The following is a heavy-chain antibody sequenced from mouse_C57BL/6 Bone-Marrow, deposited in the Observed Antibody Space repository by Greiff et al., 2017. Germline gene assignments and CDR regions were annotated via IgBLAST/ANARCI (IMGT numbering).Heavy chain of an antibody. V-gene: IGHV1-39*01. D-gene: IGHD1-1*01. CDR3: ARGGYYGSSEGYRDFDV. CDR2: INPNYGTT. CDR1: GYSFTDYN. Sequence: VQLQQSGPELVKPGASVKISCKASGYSFTDYNMNWVKQSNGKSLEWIGVINPNYGTTSYNQKFKGKATLTVDQASSTAYMQLNSLTSEDSAVYYCARGGYYGSSEGYRDFDVWGTGTTGTVSS. J-gene: IGHJ1*03.